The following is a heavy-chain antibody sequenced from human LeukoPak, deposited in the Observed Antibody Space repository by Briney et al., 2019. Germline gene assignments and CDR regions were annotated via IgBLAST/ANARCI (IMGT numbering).Heavy chain of an antibody. CDR1: GGSINNYH. D-gene: IGHD2-15*01. Sequence: SETLSLTCTVSGGSINNYHWSWIRQPPGKGLEWIGYIYYSGTTNYNPSLNSRVTMSVDTSKNQLSLRVRSVIAADTAVYYCAREWSAFDYWGQGTLVTVSS. CDR2: IYYSGTT. CDR3: AREWSAFDY. J-gene: IGHJ4*02. V-gene: IGHV4-59*01.